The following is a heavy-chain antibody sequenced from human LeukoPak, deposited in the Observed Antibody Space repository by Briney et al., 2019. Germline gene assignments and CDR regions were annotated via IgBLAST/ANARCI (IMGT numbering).Heavy chain of an antibody. J-gene: IGHJ4*02. CDR2: ISASGVNT. CDR1: GFTFNKYA. D-gene: IGHD5-12*01. CDR3: AKVQYSDYDMNFDS. V-gene: IGHV3-23*01. Sequence: GGSVRLSCAASGFTFNKYAMTWVRQAPGKGLVWVAVISASGVNTAYADSGKGRFTISRDNSKNTLPLQMNSLRVEDTAVYYCAKVQYSDYDMNFDSWGQGTLVTVSS.